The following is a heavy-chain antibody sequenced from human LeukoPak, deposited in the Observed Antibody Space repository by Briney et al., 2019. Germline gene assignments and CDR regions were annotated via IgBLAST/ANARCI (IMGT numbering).Heavy chain of an antibody. CDR3: AKGYDSSGYVSFFDY. J-gene: IGHJ4*02. D-gene: IGHD3-22*01. Sequence: GGSLRLSCAASGFTVSSNYMSWVRQAPGKGLEWVSVIYSGGSTYYADSVKGLFTISRDNSKNTLYLQMNSLRAEDTAVYYCAKGYDSSGYVSFFDYWGQGTLVTVSS. CDR1: GFTVSSNY. CDR2: IYSGGST. V-gene: IGHV3-53*01.